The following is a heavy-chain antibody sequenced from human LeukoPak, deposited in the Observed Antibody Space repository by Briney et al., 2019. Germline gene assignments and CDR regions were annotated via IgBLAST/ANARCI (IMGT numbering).Heavy chain of an antibody. CDR3: ARALWFGETFPAY. D-gene: IGHD3-10*01. V-gene: IGHV3-30*02. CDR2: IQYDGSNE. CDR1: GFTFSNAW. Sequence: GGSLRLSCAASGFTFSNAWMSWVRQAPGKGLEWVAYIQYDGSNEQYADSVKGRFSISRDNAKNSLYLQMNSLRAEDTAVYYCARALWFGETFPAYWGQGTLVTVSS. J-gene: IGHJ4*02.